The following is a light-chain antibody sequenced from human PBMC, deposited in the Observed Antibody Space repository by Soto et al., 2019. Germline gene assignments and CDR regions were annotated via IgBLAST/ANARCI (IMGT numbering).Light chain of an antibody. CDR2: RTS. V-gene: IGKV3-15*01. J-gene: IGKJ1*01. CDR3: QQYDYWPRT. CDR1: QSISSN. Sequence: EIVMTQSPATLSVSPGERATLSCRASQSISSNLAWYQQKPGQAPRLLMFRTSSRATGFPARFSGSGSGTEFTLTISSLQSEDFAVYYCQQYDYWPRTFGQGTKVDI.